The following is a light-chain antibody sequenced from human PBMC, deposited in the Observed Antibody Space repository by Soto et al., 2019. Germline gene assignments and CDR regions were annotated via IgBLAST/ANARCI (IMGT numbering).Light chain of an antibody. CDR1: SSNIGAGYD. CDR2: GNS. V-gene: IGLV1-40*01. Sequence: QSVLTQPPSVSGAPGQRVTISCTGSSSNIGAGYDVHWYQQLPGTAPKLLIYGNSNRPSGVPDRFSGSKSGTSASLAITGLQAEDEADYYCQSNDSSLSGHWVFGGGTKVTVL. J-gene: IGLJ3*02. CDR3: QSNDSSLSGHWV.